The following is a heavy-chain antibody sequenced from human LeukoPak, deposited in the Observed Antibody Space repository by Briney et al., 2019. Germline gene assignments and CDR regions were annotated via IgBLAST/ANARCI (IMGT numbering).Heavy chain of an antibody. J-gene: IGHJ4*02. CDR3: ARLTTGDE. D-gene: IGHD4-11*01. CDR2: INPSGGST. V-gene: IGHV1-46*01. Sequence: ASVKVSCKASGYTFTSYYMHWVRQAPGQGLEWMGIINPSGGSTSYAQKFQGRVTMTRDTSISTAYMELSRLRSDDTAVYYCARLTTGDEWGQGTLVTVSS. CDR1: GYTFTSYY.